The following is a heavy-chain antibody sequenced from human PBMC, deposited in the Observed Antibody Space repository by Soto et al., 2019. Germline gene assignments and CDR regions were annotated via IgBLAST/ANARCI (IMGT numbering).Heavy chain of an antibody. D-gene: IGHD1-1*01. V-gene: IGHV1-24*01. CDR2: FDPEDGET. CDR1: GHTLTELS. CDR3: AAGGTRWLHSPFDY. Sequence: QVQLLQSGAEVKKPGASVKVSCKVSGHTLTELSMHLLRQAPGRGLEWMGGFDPEDGETIFAQKFQGRVTMTEDTSTDSTYMELTSLRSEDTAVYYCAAGGTRWLHSPFDYWGQGTLVTISS. J-gene: IGHJ4*02.